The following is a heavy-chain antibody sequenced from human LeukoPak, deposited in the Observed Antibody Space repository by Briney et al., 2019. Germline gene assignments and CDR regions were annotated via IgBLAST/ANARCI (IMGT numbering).Heavy chain of an antibody. D-gene: IGHD3-10*01. J-gene: IGHJ4*02. CDR2: TYYRSKWYN. CDR3: ARGRGSYYFDC. Sequence: SQTLSLTCAISGDSVSSNIAAWNWLRQSPSRGLEWLGRTYYRSKWYNDYAVSVKSRITINPDKSKNQFSLQLNSVTPEDTAVYYCARGRGSYYFDCWGQGTLVTVSS. CDR1: GDSVSSNIAA. V-gene: IGHV6-1*01.